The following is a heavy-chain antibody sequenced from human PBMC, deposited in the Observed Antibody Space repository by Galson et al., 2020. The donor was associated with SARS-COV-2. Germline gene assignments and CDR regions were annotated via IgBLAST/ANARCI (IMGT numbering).Heavy chain of an antibody. CDR1: VGSISSGSYS. V-gene: IGHV4-61*02. CDR2: IYTTVST. J-gene: IGHJ6*02. CDR3: ARGGIGSGWAYYYYVMDV. D-gene: IGHD6-25*01. Sequence: QTPSLTRTVSVGSISSGSYSWSWIRQPAGEGLEWIGRIYTTVSTNYNPSLKSRVTISVDTSKNQFSLKLSSVTAAGTAVYYWARGGIGSGWAYYYYVMDVWGQGTTVTVSS.